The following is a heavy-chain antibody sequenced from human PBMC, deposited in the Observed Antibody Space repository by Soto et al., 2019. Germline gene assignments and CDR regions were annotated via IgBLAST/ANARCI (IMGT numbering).Heavy chain of an antibody. J-gene: IGHJ4*02. CDR1: GFTFSSYA. CDR3: AKAAYYYDSSGYSPYYFDY. CDR2: ISGSGGST. Sequence: EVQLLESGGGLVQPGGSLRLSCAASGFTFSSYAMSWVRQAPGKGLEWVSAISGSGGSTYYADSVKSRFTISRDNSKNTLYLQMNSLRAEDTAVYYCAKAAYYYDSSGYSPYYFDYWGQGTLVTVSS. V-gene: IGHV3-23*01. D-gene: IGHD3-22*01.